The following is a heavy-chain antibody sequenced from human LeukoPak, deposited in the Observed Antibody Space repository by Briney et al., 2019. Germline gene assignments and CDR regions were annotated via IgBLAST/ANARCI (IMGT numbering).Heavy chain of an antibody. CDR2: IRVHNGDT. Sequence: ASVKVSCKASGYMFAVFGITWVRQAPGQGLEWMGSIRVHNGDTNYAQKFQGRLTMTTDTSATTAYMELRSLKSDDTAVCYCARDRYDVGVAFDFWGQGTMVTVSS. V-gene: IGHV1-18*01. D-gene: IGHD3-9*01. CDR3: ARDRYDVGVAFDF. CDR1: GYMFAVFG. J-gene: IGHJ3*01.